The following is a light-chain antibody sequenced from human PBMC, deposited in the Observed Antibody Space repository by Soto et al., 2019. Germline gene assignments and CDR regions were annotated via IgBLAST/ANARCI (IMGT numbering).Light chain of an antibody. Sequence: DIQMTKSPSTLSGSVGDRVTITCRASQTISSWLAWYQQKPGKAPKLLIYKASNLKSGVPSRFSGSGSGTEFTLTISSLQPDVFATYYCQHYNSYSEAFGQGTKVELK. CDR3: QHYNSYSEA. CDR2: KAS. CDR1: QTISSW. V-gene: IGKV1-5*03. J-gene: IGKJ1*01.